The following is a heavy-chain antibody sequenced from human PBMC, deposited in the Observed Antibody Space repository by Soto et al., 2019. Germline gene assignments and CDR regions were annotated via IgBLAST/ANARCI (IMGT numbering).Heavy chain of an antibody. Sequence: EVQLVESGGGLVQPGGSLRLSCAASGFTFSSYWMSWVRQAPGKGLEWVANIKQDGSEKYYVDSVKGRFTISRDNAKNSXXLQMNSLRAEDTAVYYCARDHLGGYGDYEPDAFDIWGQGTMVTVSS. D-gene: IGHD4-17*01. CDR1: GFTFSSYW. CDR3: ARDHLGGYGDYEPDAFDI. V-gene: IGHV3-7*01. J-gene: IGHJ3*02. CDR2: IKQDGSEK.